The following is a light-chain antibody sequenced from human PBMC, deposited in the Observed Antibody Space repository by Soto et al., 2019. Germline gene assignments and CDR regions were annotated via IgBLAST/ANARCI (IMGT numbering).Light chain of an antibody. CDR2: EVT. Sequence: QSALTQPASVSGSPGQSITISCTGTSSDVGGYNYVSWYQQHPGKAPKLMIYEVTKRPSGVSDRFSGSKSGNTASLTISGLQAEDEAAYYCCSYAGRTSVTFGGGTQLTVL. CDR1: SSDVGGYNY. J-gene: IGLJ2*01. CDR3: CSYAGRTSVT. V-gene: IGLV2-23*02.